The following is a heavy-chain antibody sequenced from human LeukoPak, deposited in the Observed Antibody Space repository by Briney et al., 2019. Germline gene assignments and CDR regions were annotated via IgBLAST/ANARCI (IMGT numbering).Heavy chain of an antibody. V-gene: IGHV4-38-2*02. CDR3: ARGGSYGQYHFDY. D-gene: IGHD5-18*01. Sequence: PSETLSLACTVSRYSISSGYYWGWIRQPPGKGLEWIGSIYHSGSTYYNPSLKSRVTISVDTSKNQFSLKLSSVTAADTAVYYCARGGSYGQYHFDYWGQGTLVTVSS. CDR2: IYHSGST. CDR1: RYSISSGYY. J-gene: IGHJ4*02.